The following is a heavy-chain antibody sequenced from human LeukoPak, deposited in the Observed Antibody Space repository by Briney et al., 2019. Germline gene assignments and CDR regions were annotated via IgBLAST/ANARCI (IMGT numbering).Heavy chain of an antibody. V-gene: IGHV3-74*01. CDR3: ARDLMGYWLRFDP. D-gene: IGHD2-15*01. CDR1: GFTFSSYW. Sequence: PGGSLRLSRAASGFTFSSYWMHWVRQAPGKGLVWVSRINSDGSSTSYADSVEGRFTISRDNAKNTLYLQMNSLRAEDTAVYYCARDLMGYWLRFDPWGQGTLVTVSS. J-gene: IGHJ5*02. CDR2: INSDGSST.